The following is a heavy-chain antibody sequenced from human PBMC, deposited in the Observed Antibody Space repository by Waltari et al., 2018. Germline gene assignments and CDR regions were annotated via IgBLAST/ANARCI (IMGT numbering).Heavy chain of an antibody. CDR3: AREARGVPDY. Sequence: QVQLVQSGDEVKKPGASVKVSCKASGYTLPSYAINWVRQATGQGLEWMGWMNPNSGNTGYAQKFQGRVTITRNTSISTAYMELSSLRSEDTAVYYCAREARGVPDYWGQGTLVTVSS. D-gene: IGHD3-10*01. J-gene: IGHJ4*02. CDR1: GYTLPSYA. CDR2: MNPNSGNT. V-gene: IGHV1-8*03.